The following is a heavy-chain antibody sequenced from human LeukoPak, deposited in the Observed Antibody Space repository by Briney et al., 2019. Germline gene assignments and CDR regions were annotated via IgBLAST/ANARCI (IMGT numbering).Heavy chain of an antibody. CDR2: ISSSGSTI. Sequence: GGSLRLSCAASGFTFSSYEMNWVRQAPGKGLEWVSYISSSGSTIYYAGSVKGRFTISRDNAKNSLYLQMNSLRAEDTAVYYCARDLALYRIDDYYDSSGYSGEYFQHWGQGTLVTVSS. D-gene: IGHD3-22*01. J-gene: IGHJ1*01. V-gene: IGHV3-48*03. CDR1: GFTFSSYE. CDR3: ARDLALYRIDDYYDSSGYSGEYFQH.